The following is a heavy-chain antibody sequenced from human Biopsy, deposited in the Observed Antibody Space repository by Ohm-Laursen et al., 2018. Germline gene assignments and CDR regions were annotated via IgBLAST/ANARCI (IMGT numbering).Heavy chain of an antibody. CDR2: INCKTGAT. CDR1: SYTFTDYN. CDR3: ARDPLNGHKHFDY. D-gene: IGHD2-8*01. V-gene: IGHV1-2*02. J-gene: IGHJ4*02. Sequence: ASVRVSCKVSSYTFTDYNIHWMRQAPGQGLEWLGYINCKTGATSYAQKFQGTVTMTRDTSISTAYLALGSLRSADTAIYYCARDPLNGHKHFDYWGQGSLVTVSS.